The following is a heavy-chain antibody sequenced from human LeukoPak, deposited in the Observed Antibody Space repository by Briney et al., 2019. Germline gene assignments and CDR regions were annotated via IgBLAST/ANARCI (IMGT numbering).Heavy chain of an antibody. V-gene: IGHV4-34*01. CDR1: GGSFSGYY. J-gene: IGHJ4*02. CDR3: ARQRIRGWFSY. D-gene: IGHD6-19*01. CDR2: INHSGST. Sequence: SETLSLTCAVYGGSFSGYYWSWSRQPPGKGLEWIGEINHSGSTNYNPSLKSRVTISVDTSKNQFSLKLSSVTAADTAVYYCARQRIRGWFSYWGQGTLVTVSS.